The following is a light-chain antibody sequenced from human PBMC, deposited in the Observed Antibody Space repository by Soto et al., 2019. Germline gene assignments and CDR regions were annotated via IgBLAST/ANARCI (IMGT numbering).Light chain of an antibody. CDR2: GAS. Sequence: EIVMTQSPAILSVSPGERATLSCRAGQSVSSNLAWYQQKRGRAPTLLIYGASTRAAGIPARFSGSGSGTDFTLTISGLQSEDFAVYYCQQYNNWPPITFGRGTRLEIK. J-gene: IGKJ5*01. CDR3: QQYNNWPPIT. CDR1: QSVSSN. V-gene: IGKV3-15*01.